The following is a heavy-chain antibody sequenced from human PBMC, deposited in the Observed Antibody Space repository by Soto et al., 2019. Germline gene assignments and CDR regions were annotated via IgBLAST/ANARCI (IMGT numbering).Heavy chain of an antibody. CDR3: ARDSGQLHPFGY. CDR1: GLSISSYY. CDR2: IYYSGST. J-gene: IGHJ4*02. V-gene: IGHV4-59*01. D-gene: IGHD3-10*01. Sequence: SATMPLTCPCSGLSISSYYWIWIRQPPGKGLEWIGYIYYSGSTNYNPSLKSRVTISVDTSKNQFSLKLSSVTAADTAVYYCARDSGQLHPFGYWGQGTLVTVSS.